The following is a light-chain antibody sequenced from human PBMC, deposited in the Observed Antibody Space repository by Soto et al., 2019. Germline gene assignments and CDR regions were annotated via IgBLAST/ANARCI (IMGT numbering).Light chain of an antibody. J-gene: IGLJ1*01. Sequence: QSALTQPASVSGSPGQSITISCTGTSSDVGGYKYVSWYQQHPGKAPKLMIYENSNRPSGVSNRFSGSKSGNTASLTISGLQAEDEADYYCRSYTSSSTRVFGTGTKVTVL. CDR3: RSYTSSSTRV. V-gene: IGLV2-14*01. CDR2: ENS. CDR1: SSDVGGYKY.